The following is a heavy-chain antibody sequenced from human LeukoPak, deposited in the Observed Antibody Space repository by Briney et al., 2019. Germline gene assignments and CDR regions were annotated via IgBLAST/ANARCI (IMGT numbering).Heavy chain of an antibody. J-gene: IGHJ4*02. CDR1: GFSFSSYW. CDR2: IKEDGSEK. CDR3: ARKDSSPRTFDY. Sequence: PGGSLRLSCAASGFSFSSYWMSWVRQAPGKGLEWVANIKEDGSEKNYVDSVKGRFTISRDNAKNSLYLQMNSLRAEDMAVYYCARKDSSPRTFDYWGQGTLVTVSS. D-gene: IGHD3-22*01. V-gene: IGHV3-7*01.